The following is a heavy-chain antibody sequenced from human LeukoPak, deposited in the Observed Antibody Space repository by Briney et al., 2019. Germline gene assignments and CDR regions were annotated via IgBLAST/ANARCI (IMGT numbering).Heavy chain of an antibody. Sequence: ASVKVSCKASGGTFSGYAISWVRQAPGQVLEWMGGIIPIFGTANYAQKFQGRVTITADESTSTAYMELSSLRSEDTAVYYCASGFDYFICGYNSAYEIGFDPWGQGTLVTVSS. D-gene: IGHD1-20*01. J-gene: IGHJ5*02. CDR2: IIPIFGTA. CDR1: GGTFSGYA. V-gene: IGHV1-69*13. CDR3: ASGFDYFICGYNSAYEIGFDP.